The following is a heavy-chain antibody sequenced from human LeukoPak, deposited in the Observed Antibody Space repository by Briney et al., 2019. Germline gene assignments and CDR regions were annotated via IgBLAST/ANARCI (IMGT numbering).Heavy chain of an antibody. V-gene: IGHV1-8*01. CDR2: MNPNSGNT. D-gene: IGHD4-23*01. J-gene: IGHJ4*02. CDR1: GYTFTSYD. Sequence: EASVKVSCKASGYTFTSYDINWVRQATGQGLEWMGWMNPNSGNTGYAQKFQGRVTMTRNTSISTAYMELSSLRSEDMAVYYCARTPSLDYGGKFDYWGQGTLVTVSS. CDR3: ARTPSLDYGGKFDY.